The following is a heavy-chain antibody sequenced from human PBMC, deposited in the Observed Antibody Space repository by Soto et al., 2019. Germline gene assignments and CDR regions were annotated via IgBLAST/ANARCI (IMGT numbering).Heavy chain of an antibody. D-gene: IGHD2-21*02. CDR3: ARDLWGYCGADCYPLDV. J-gene: IGHJ6*02. CDR1: GGSISSYY. V-gene: IGHV4-59*01. CDR2: MYNTGST. Sequence: QVGLQETGPGLVKPSETLSLTCTVSGGSISSYYWSWIRQPPGKGLEWIGYMYNTGSTIYNPSLKSRVAISVDTSKNQFSLKLNSVTAADTAVYYCARDLWGYCGADCYPLDVWGQGTTVTVSS.